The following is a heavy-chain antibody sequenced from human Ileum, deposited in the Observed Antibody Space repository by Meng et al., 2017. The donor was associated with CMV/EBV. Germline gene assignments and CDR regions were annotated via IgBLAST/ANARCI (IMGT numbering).Heavy chain of an antibody. CDR3: ATGKQQLVRGWFDP. D-gene: IGHD6-13*01. CDR2: INHTGST. Sequence: CAVYGGSFSGYYWSWIRQLPGKGLEWIGEINHTGSTNYNPSLKSRVTFSVDKSKNQLSLKLTSVTAADTAVYYCATGKQQLVRGWFDPWGQGTLVTVSS. CDR1: GGSFSGYY. J-gene: IGHJ5*02. V-gene: IGHV4-34*01.